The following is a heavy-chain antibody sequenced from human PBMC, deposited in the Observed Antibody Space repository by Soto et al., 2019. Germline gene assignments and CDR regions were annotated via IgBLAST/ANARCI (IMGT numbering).Heavy chain of an antibody. CDR3: ARVYRPIYGFWSGYFDY. D-gene: IGHD3-3*01. Sequence: GGSLRLSFAASGFTVSNNYMSWFRLAPGKGLEWVSVIYSSGGTYYADSVKGRFTISRDNSKNTLYLQMNSLRAEDTAVYYCARVYRPIYGFWSGYFDYRGQGTLVTVSS. CDR1: GFTVSNNY. J-gene: IGHJ4*02. V-gene: IGHV3-66*01. CDR2: IYSSGGT.